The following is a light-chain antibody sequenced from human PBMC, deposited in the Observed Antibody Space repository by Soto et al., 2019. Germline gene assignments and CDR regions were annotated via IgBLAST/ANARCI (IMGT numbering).Light chain of an antibody. CDR3: PSYVGDDIWL. CDR2: EVT. CDR1: SSVVGAYKY. V-gene: IGLV2-8*01. J-gene: IGLJ3*02. Sequence: QSVLTQPPSASGSPGQSVTISCTGTSSVVGAYKYVSWYQQYPGKAPKLMIYEVTKRPSGVPDRFSGSKSGNTASLTVSGPQAEDEAVYPCPSYVGDDIWLFGGGSKLTVL.